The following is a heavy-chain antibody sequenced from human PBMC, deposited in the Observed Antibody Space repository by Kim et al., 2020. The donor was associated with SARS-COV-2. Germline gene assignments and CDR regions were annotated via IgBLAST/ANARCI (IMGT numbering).Heavy chain of an antibody. Sequence: GRFTIARDDSKNTVYLQMNSLKNEDTAVYYCTTQLSYECSGSGCRGPADIWGQGTMVTVSS. V-gene: IGHV3-15*01. D-gene: IGHD6-13*01. CDR3: TTQLSYECSGSGCRGPADI. J-gene: IGHJ3*02.